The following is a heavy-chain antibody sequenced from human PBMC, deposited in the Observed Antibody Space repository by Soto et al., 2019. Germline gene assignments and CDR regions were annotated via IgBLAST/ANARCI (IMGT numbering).Heavy chain of an antibody. Sequence: QVQLVQSGGELRKPGASVKVSCKASGYTFTDNSITWVRQAPGQGLEWMGWINTDTGATRSTQKFQDRVTMTTDTSTSTAYLELTGLRSDETAIYYCARGGGYAVDFWGQGTLVAVSS. D-gene: IGHD5-12*01. J-gene: IGHJ4*02. V-gene: IGHV1-18*01. CDR2: INTDTGAT. CDR1: GYTFTDNS. CDR3: ARGGGYAVDF.